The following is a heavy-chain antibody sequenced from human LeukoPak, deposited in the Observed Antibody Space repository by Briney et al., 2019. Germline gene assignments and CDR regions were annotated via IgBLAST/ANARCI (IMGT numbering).Heavy chain of an antibody. CDR1: GYTFTGYY. Sequence: ASVKASCKTSGYTFTGYYMQCVRQAPGQVLEWTGWINPNSGGTNYAQKFQGRVTMTRDTSISTAYMELSRLRSDDTAVYYCARWGTWRLFGVPSWGQGTLVTVSS. CDR2: INPNSGGT. D-gene: IGHD3-3*01. J-gene: IGHJ4*02. CDR3: ARWGTWRLFGVPS. V-gene: IGHV1-2*02.